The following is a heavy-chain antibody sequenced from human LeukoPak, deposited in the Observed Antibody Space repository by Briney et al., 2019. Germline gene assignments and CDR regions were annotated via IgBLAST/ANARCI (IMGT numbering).Heavy chain of an antibody. V-gene: IGHV1-46*01. CDR1: GYTFTSYN. D-gene: IGHD6-19*01. Sequence: GASVKVSCKASGYTFTSYNMHWVRQAPGQGLEWMGLINPSGSSTSYAQKFQGRLSLTRDMSTSTDYMELSSLRSEDTAVYYCAKDLGSSGWIDSHDAFDMWGQGTVVTVSS. CDR3: AKDLGSSGWIDSHDAFDM. CDR2: INPSGSST. J-gene: IGHJ3*02.